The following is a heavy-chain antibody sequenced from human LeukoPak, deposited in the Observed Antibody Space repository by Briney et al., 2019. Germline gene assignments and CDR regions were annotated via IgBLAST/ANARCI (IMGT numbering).Heavy chain of an antibody. CDR1: GFTFSSYA. Sequence: AGGSLRLSCAASGFTFSSYAMSWVRQAPGKGLEWVSAISGSGGSTYYADSVKGRFTISRDNSKSTLYLQMNSLRAEDTAIYYCAKGLIVGATPYMDVWGKGTTVTVSS. CDR2: ISGSGGST. J-gene: IGHJ6*03. D-gene: IGHD1-26*01. V-gene: IGHV3-23*01. CDR3: AKGLIVGATPYMDV.